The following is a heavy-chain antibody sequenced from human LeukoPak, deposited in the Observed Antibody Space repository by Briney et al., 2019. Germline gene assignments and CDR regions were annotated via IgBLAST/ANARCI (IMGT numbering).Heavy chain of an antibody. V-gene: IGHV1-2*02. CDR3: ARGVPIGYRSYGVCYPPYYFDY. Sequence: ASVEVSCKASGYTFTGYYMHWVRQAPGQGLEWMGWINPNSGGTNYAQKFQGRVTMTRDTSISTAYMELSRLRSDDTAVYYCARGVPIGYRSYGVCYPPYYFDYWGQGTLVTVSS. D-gene: IGHD2-8*01. CDR2: INPNSGGT. J-gene: IGHJ4*02. CDR1: GYTFTGYY.